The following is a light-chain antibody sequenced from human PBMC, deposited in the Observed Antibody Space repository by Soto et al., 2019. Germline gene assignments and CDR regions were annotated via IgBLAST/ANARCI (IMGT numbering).Light chain of an antibody. J-gene: IGKJ1*01. V-gene: IGKV1-5*01. CDR3: QQYNSYSKT. Sequence: DIQMTQYPSTLSASVGDRVTITCRASQSISSWLAWYQQKPGKAPKLLIYDASSLESGVPSRFSGSGSGTEFTLTICSLQPDDFATYYCQQYNSYSKTFGQGTKVDIK. CDR2: DAS. CDR1: QSISSW.